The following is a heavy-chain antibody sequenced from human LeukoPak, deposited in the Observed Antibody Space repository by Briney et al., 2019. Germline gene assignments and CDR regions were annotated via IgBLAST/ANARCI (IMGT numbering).Heavy chain of an antibody. CDR2: ISSSGGYI. Sequence: PGGSLRLSCAASGFTFSNYGMNWVRQAPGKGLEWVSSISSSGGYIYYADSVKGRFTIPRDSAKNTLFLQINSLRAEDTAVYYCARTGEWLSNFDFWGQGSLVTVSS. J-gene: IGHJ4*02. CDR1: GFTFSNYG. CDR3: ARTGEWLSNFDF. D-gene: IGHD5-24*01. V-gene: IGHV3-21*01.